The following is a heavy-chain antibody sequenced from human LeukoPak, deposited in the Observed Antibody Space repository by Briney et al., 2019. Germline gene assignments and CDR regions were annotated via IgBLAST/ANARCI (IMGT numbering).Heavy chain of an antibody. Sequence: GGSLRLSCAASGFTVSSNYMSWVRQAPGKGLEWVSVIYTSGSTYYPDCVKGRFTISRDNSKNTLYLQMNSLRAEDTAVYYCARNYYDSSGYTTWGAFDIWGQGTMVTVSS. V-gene: IGHV3-66*01. J-gene: IGHJ3*02. CDR1: GFTVSSNY. CDR2: IYTSGST. CDR3: ARNYYDSSGYTTWGAFDI. D-gene: IGHD3-22*01.